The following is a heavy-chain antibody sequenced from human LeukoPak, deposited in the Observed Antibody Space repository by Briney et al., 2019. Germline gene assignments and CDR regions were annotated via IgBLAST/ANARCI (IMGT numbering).Heavy chain of an antibody. CDR1: GFTFSSYA. D-gene: IGHD3-22*01. CDR3: AKSIGSSAYSANAY. CDR2: ISYDGSNK. V-gene: IGHV3-30-3*02. J-gene: IGHJ4*02. Sequence: GGSLRLSCAASGFTFSSYAMHWVRQAPGKGLEWVAVISYDGSNKYYADSVKGRFTISRDNSKNTLYLQMNSLRAEDTAVYYCAKSIGSSAYSANAYWGQGTLVTVSS.